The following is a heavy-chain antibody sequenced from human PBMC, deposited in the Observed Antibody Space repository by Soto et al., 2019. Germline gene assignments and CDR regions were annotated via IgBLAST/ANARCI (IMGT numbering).Heavy chain of an antibody. Sequence: SESLSLTCAVYGGSFSGYYWSWIRQPPGKGLEWIGEINHSGSTNYNPSLKSRVTISVDTSKNQFSLKLSSVTAADTAVYYCAIRSGWQQLNWFDPWGPGTLVTLSS. V-gene: IGHV4-34*01. CDR1: GGSFSGYY. CDR2: INHSGST. D-gene: IGHD6-19*01. J-gene: IGHJ5*02. CDR3: AIRSGWQQLNWFDP.